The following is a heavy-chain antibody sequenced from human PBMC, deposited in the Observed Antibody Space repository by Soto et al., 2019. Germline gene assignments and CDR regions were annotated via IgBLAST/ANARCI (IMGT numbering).Heavy chain of an antibody. CDR1: GGSFRAYH. V-gene: IGHV4-34*01. CDR2: INHSGST. Sequence: PSETLSLPSAVSGGSFRAYHWSWFRQPPGKGLEWIGEINHSGSTNYNPSLKSRVTISVDTSKNQFSLKLSSVTAADTAGYYCARATPRGLDVWGRGTTVTVS. J-gene: IGHJ6*02. CDR3: ARATPRGLDV.